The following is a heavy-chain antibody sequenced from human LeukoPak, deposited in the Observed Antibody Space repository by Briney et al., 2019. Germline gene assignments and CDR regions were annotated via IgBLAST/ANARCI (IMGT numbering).Heavy chain of an antibody. CDR2: IYYSGST. Sequence: SETLSLTCTVSGGSINSTSNYWGWIRQPPGKGLEWIGSIYYSGSTSYNPSLKSRVTISVDTSKNQFSLKLSSVTAADTAVYYCARGPVYRSSRDYYYYYMDVWGKGTTVTVSS. CDR3: ARGPVYRSSRDYYYYYMDV. CDR1: GGSINSTSNY. J-gene: IGHJ6*03. V-gene: IGHV4-39*07. D-gene: IGHD6-6*01.